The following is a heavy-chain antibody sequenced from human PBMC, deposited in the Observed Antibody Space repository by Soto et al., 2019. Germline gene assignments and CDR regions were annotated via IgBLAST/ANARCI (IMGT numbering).Heavy chain of an antibody. CDR1: GYTFTIYG. V-gene: IGHV1-18*01. CDR3: ARALGYGGDAGLDV. Sequence: QVQLVQSGGEVKKPGASVKVSCKASGYTFTIYGINWVRQAPGQGLEWMGWISPDNGNTNYAQKLQGRVTMPTDTTTSPASMVLRRLRSHATAVYYCARALGYGGDAGLDVWGQGTTVTVSS. CDR2: ISPDNGNT. J-gene: IGHJ6*02. D-gene: IGHD5-12*01.